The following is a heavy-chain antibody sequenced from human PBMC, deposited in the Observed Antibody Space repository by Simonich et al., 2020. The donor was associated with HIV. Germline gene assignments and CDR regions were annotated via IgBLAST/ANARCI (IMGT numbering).Heavy chain of an antibody. J-gene: IGHJ3*02. CDR3: ARGLAGDAFDI. Sequence: QVQLQQWGAGLLKPSETLSLTCAVYGGSFSGYYWSWIRPPPGKGLAWIGEIIHSGSTNYNPSLKSRVTISVDTSKNRFSLKLSSVTAADTALYYCARGLAGDAFDIWGQGTMVTVSS. CDR2: IIHSGST. CDR1: GGSFSGYY. D-gene: IGHD6-19*01. V-gene: IGHV4-34*02.